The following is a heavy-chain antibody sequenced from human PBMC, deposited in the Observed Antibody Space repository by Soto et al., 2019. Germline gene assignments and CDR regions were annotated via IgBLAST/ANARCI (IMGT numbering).Heavy chain of an antibody. Sequence: EVQLVESGGGLVQPGGSLTLSCAASGFTFSGSAMHWVRQASGKGLEWVGRIRSKANSYSTAYAASVKGRFTISRDDSKNTAYLQMNSLKTEDAAVYYCTRPLTNMYSTDYWGQGTLVTVSS. CDR1: GFTFSGSA. V-gene: IGHV3-73*02. CDR3: TRPLTNMYSTDY. D-gene: IGHD1-26*01. J-gene: IGHJ4*02. CDR2: IRSKANSYST.